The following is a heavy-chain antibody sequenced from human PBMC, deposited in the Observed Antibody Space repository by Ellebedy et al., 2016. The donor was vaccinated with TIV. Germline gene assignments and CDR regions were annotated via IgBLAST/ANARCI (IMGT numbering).Heavy chain of an antibody. V-gene: IGHV3-11*01. D-gene: IGHD2-15*01. CDR2: ISSSGSTI. CDR3: ARYCSGGSCYSHAFDI. CDR1: GFTFSDYY. Sequence: PGGSLRLSCAASGFTFSDYYMSWIRQAPGKGLEWVSYISSSGSTIYYADSVKGRFTISRDNAKNSRYLQMNSLRAEDTAVYYGARYCSGGSCYSHAFDIWGQGTMVTVSS. J-gene: IGHJ3*02.